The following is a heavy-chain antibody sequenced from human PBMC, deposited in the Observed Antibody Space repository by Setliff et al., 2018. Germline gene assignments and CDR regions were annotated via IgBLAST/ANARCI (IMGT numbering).Heavy chain of an antibody. CDR2: IYYDGST. D-gene: IGHD2-8*01. V-gene: IGHV4-38-2*01. CDR3: ARNPASFQYAFDV. CDR1: GYSISSGHY. J-gene: IGHJ2*01. Sequence: ETLSLTCDVSGYSISSGHYWGWIRQPPGKGPDWIGSIYYDGSTYHNPSLKSRVTISIDTSNNQFSLSLRSVTAADTALYYCARNPASFQYAFDVWGRGTLVTVS.